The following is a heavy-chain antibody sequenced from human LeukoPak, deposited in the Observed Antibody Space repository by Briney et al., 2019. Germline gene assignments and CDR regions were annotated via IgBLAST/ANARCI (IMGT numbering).Heavy chain of an antibody. Sequence: SETLSLTCTVSGGSISSYYWSWIRQPAGKGLEWMGRIYTSGSTNYNPSLKSRVTMSVDTSKNQFSLKLSSVTAADTAVYYCARVGVAAAFLGTLYWFDPWGQGTLITVSS. J-gene: IGHJ5*02. V-gene: IGHV4-4*07. CDR3: ARVGVAAAFLGTLYWFDP. D-gene: IGHD6-13*01. CDR1: GGSISSYY. CDR2: IYTSGST.